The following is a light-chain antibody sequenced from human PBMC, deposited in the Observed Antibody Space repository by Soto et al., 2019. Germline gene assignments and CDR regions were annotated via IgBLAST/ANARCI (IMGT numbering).Light chain of an antibody. CDR1: QTGNNNY. J-gene: IGKJ5*01. V-gene: IGKV3-20*01. CDR2: GVY. CDR3: QQLFDSPIT. Sequence: IVLTQSPGTLSLSPGERATLSCRASQTGNNNYLAWYQHKSGQAPRLLIYGVYTRASGIPDRFTGSGSGTEFTLTITRLEPEDFATYYCQQLFDSPITFGQGTRLEIK.